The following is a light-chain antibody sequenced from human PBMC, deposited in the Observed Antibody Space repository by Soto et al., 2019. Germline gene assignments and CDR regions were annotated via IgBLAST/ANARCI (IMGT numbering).Light chain of an antibody. J-gene: IGKJ1*01. Sequence: EIVLTQSPGTLSLSPGERATLSCRASQSVSSTSLAWYQQKPGQAPRLLIYGASSRATGIPDRFSGSGSGTDFTLTISRLEPEDFAVYYCQRTWTFGQGTKVEIK. CDR2: GAS. V-gene: IGKV3-20*01. CDR3: QRTWT. CDR1: QSVSSTS.